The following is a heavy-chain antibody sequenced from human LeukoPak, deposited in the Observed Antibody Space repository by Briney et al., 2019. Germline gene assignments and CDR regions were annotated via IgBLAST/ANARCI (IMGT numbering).Heavy chain of an antibody. V-gene: IGHV3-48*02. D-gene: IGHD4-23*01. CDR1: GFTFSTYG. CDR2: ISSSSSTI. CDR3: ARVQPPPTVVTPRYYYYGMDV. J-gene: IGHJ6*02. Sequence: GGSLRLSCAASGFTFSTYGMHWVRQAPGKGLEWVSYISSSSSTIYYADSVKGRFTISRDNAKNSLYLQMNSLRDEDTAVYYCARVQPPPTVVTPRYYYYGMDVWGQGTTVTVSS.